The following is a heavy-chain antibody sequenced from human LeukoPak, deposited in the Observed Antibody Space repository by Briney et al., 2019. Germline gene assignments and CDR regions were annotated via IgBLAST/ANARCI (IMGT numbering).Heavy chain of an antibody. V-gene: IGHV3-23*01. J-gene: IGHJ4*02. D-gene: IGHD3-10*01. CDR3: ARSYGSGTYYFEY. Sequence: PGGSLRLSCAAPGFTFSTYAMSWVRQAPGKGLEWVSGISGSGGSTYVADSVQGRFTISRDNSIETLYLQMDSLRAEDTAVYYCARSYGSGTYYFEYRGQGTLVTVSS. CDR2: ISGSGGST. CDR1: GFTFSTYA.